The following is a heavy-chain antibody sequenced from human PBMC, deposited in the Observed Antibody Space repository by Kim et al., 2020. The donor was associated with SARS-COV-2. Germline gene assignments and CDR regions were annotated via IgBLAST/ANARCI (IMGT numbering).Heavy chain of an antibody. CDR3: ARATRYCSSTSCLSPYYDFWNYYYYGMDV. J-gene: IGHJ6*02. Sequence: GGSLRLSCAASGFTFSSYSMNWVRQAPGKGLEWVSSISSSSSYIYYADSVKGRFTISRDNAKNSLYLQMNSLRAKDTAVYYRARATRYCSSTSCLSPYYDFWNYYYYGMDVWGQGTTVTVSS. CDR1: GFTFSSYS. D-gene: IGHD2-2*01. CDR2: ISSSSSYI. V-gene: IGHV3-21*01.